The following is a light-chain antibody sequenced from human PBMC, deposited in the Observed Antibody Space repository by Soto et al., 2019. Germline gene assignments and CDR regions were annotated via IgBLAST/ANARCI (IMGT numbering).Light chain of an antibody. J-gene: IGKJ1*01. CDR2: GAS. V-gene: IGKV3-15*01. Sequence: EMVMTQSPATLSVSPGERATLSCRASQSVSSNLAWYQLKPGQAPRLLIYGASTGATGIPARFSGRGSGTEFTLTISSLQSEDFAVYYCQQYDNWPRTFGQGTKVEMK. CDR3: QQYDNWPRT. CDR1: QSVSSN.